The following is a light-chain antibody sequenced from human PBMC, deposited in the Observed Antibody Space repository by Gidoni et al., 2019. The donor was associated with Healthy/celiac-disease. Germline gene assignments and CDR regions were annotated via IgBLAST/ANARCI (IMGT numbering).Light chain of an antibody. CDR1: QSVSSSY. J-gene: IGKJ4*01. CDR3: QQYGSSPFLT. CDR2: GAS. V-gene: IGKV3-20*01. Sequence: IVLTPSPGTLSLSPGERATLSCRASQSVSSSYLAWYQQKPGQAPRLLIYGASSRATGIPDRFSGSGSGTDFTLTISRLEPEDFAVYYCQQYGSSPFLTFGGGTKVEIK.